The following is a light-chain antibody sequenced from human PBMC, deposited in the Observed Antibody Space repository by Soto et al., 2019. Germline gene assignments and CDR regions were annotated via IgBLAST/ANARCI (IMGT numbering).Light chain of an antibody. J-gene: IGKJ1*01. CDR2: AAS. CDR1: QGISNY. V-gene: IGKV1-27*01. Sequence: DIQMTQSPSSLSASVGDRVTITCRASQGISNYLAWYQQKPGKVHKLLIYAASTLQSGVPSRFSGSGSGTDFTLTISSLQPEDVGTYYCQKYNSALWTFGQGTKVEIK. CDR3: QKYNSALWT.